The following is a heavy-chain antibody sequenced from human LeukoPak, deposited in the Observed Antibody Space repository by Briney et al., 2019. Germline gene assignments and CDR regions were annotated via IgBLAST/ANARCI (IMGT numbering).Heavy chain of an antibody. CDR3: AKGGSSWAMDD. CDR1: GFTFSSYG. CDR2: ISYDGGNK. J-gene: IGHJ6*04. V-gene: IGHV3-30*18. D-gene: IGHD6-13*01. Sequence: GRSLTLSCAASGFTFSSYGMHGVRQAPGKGLEWVAVISYDGGNKYYADSVKGRFTTSRDNSKNTLYLQMDSLRAEDTAVYYCAKGGSSWAMDDWGKGTTVTVTS.